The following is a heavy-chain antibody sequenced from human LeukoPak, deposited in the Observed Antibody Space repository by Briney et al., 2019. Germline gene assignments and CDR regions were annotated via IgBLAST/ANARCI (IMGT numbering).Heavy chain of an antibody. CDR2: ISYDGNTK. V-gene: IGHV3-30-3*01. D-gene: IGHD3-22*01. J-gene: IGHJ3*02. Sequence: GGSLRLSCADSEFTFSGYPVHWVRQAPGKSLEWVAVISYDGNTKYYADSVKGRVTVSRDNSKNTVYLQMNSLRADDTAVYYCARDPAERSGSYLRAFDIWGQGTMVTVSS. CDR3: ARDPAERSGSYLRAFDI. CDR1: EFTFSGYP.